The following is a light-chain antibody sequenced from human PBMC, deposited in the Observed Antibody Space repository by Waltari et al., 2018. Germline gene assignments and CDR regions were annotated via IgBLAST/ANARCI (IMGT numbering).Light chain of an antibody. J-gene: IGKJ1*01. CDR1: QGIGTW. Sequence: DIQMTQSPSSLSASVGDRVTITCRASQGIGTWLAWYQQKPGRAPNVMIYRATSLESGVPSRFSGSGSGTDFTLTITSLQPDDFATYYCQQYNVSPWTFGQGTKVEIK. CDR3: QQYNVSPWT. CDR2: RAT. V-gene: IGKV1-5*03.